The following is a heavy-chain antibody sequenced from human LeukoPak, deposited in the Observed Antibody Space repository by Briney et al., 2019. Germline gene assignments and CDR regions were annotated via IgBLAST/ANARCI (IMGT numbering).Heavy chain of an antibody. V-gene: IGHV3-9*01. CDR2: ISWNSGSI. CDR3: ARDQGVVVTWFDP. Sequence: GGSLRLSCAASGFTFDDYAMHWVRQAPGKGLEWVSGISWNSGSIGYADSVKGRFTISRDNAKNSLYLQMNSLRAEDTAVYYCARDQGVVVTWFDPWGQGTLVTVSS. J-gene: IGHJ5*02. D-gene: IGHD2-21*02. CDR1: GFTFDDYA.